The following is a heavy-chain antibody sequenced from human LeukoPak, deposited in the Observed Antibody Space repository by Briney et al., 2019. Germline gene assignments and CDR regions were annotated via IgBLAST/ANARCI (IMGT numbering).Heavy chain of an antibody. CDR3: AKDSGGYDILTGYHYY. Sequence: PGGSLRLSCAASGFTFSSYGMHWVRQAPGKGLEWVAVISYDGSNKYYADSVKGRFTISRDNSKNTLYLQMNSLRAEDTAVYYCAKDSGGYDILTGYHYYWGQGTLVTVSS. D-gene: IGHD3-9*01. V-gene: IGHV3-30*18. CDR1: GFTFSSYG. CDR2: ISYDGSNK. J-gene: IGHJ4*02.